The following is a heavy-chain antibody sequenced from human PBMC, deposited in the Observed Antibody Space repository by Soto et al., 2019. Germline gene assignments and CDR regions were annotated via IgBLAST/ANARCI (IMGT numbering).Heavy chain of an antibody. CDR3: AKDLGKCGGSVFGN. V-gene: IGHV3-23*01. CDR2: ISGRGDNT. D-gene: IGHD2-15*01. CDR1: GFTFGSYA. J-gene: IGHJ4*02. Sequence: EVQLLESGGGLVQPGESLRLSCAASGFTFGSYAMSWVRQAPGKGLEWVAAISGRGDNTYYTDSVKGRFTISRDNSRNTLHLQMNSLRAEDTAVYFCAKDLGKCGGSVFGNWGRGIQVTVSS.